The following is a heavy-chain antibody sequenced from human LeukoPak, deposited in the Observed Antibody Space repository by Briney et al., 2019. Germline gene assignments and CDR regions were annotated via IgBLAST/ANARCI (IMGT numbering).Heavy chain of an antibody. CDR2: IKSKTEGGTA. CDR3: TTYRSYSDY. CDR1: GFTFNRAW. D-gene: IGHD1-14*01. J-gene: IGHJ4*02. V-gene: IGHV3-15*01. Sequence: AGGSLRLSCAASGFTFNRAWMTWVRQAPGEGLEWVGRIKSKTEGGTADYAAPVKGRFSISRDDSINTVYLEMNSLKTEDTAVYYCTTYRSYSDYWGQGALVTVSS.